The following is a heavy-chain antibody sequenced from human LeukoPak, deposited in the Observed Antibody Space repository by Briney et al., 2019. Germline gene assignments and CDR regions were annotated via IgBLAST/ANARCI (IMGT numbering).Heavy chain of an antibody. D-gene: IGHD2-15*01. V-gene: IGHV3-7*01. CDR2: IKQDGSEK. Sequence: GGSLRLSCAASGFTFSSYWMSWVGKAQGKGWEGLPKIKQDGSEKYYVDSVKGRFTISRDNAKNSLYLQMNSLRAEDTAVYYCARDWYCSGGSCYSNDAFDIWGQGTMVTVSS. CDR1: GFTFSSYW. CDR3: ARDWYCSGGSCYSNDAFDI. J-gene: IGHJ3*02.